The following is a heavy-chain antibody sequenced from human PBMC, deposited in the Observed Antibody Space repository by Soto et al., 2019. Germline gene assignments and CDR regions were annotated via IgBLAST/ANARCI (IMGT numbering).Heavy chain of an antibody. J-gene: IGHJ6*02. D-gene: IGHD6-6*01. CDR3: ASSSYYYYGMGV. V-gene: IGHV1-8*02. Sequence: ASVKVSCKASGGTFSGYAISWVRQAPGQGLEWMGWMNPNSGNTGYAQKFQGRVTMTRNTSISTAYMELSSLRSEDTAVYYCASSSYYYYGMGVWGQGTTVTVSS. CDR1: GGTFSGYA. CDR2: MNPNSGNT.